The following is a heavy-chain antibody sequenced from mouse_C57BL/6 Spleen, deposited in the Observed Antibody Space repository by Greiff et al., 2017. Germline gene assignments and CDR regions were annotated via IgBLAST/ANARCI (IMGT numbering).Heavy chain of an antibody. Sequence: EVQLQQSGPVLVKPGASVKMSCKASGYTFTDYYMNWVKQSHGKSLEWIGVINPYNGGTSYNQKFKGKATLTVDKSSSTAYMELNSLTSEDSAVYYCARSVYGSSYLYYYAMDYWGQGTSVTVSS. V-gene: IGHV1-19*01. D-gene: IGHD1-1*01. CDR1: GYTFTDYY. CDR3: ARSVYGSSYLYYYAMDY. CDR2: INPYNGGT. J-gene: IGHJ4*01.